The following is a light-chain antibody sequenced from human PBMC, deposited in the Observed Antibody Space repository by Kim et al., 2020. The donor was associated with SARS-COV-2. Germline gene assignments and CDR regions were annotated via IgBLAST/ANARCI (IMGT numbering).Light chain of an antibody. CDR1: QSVSIY. CDR2: DTS. CDR3: QQRSSWPIT. J-gene: IGKJ5*01. Sequence: LSPGERATPSCRASQSVSIYLAWYQQKPGQAPRLLIYDTSNRAPGIPARFSGSGSGTDFTLTISSLEPEDFAIYYCQQRSSWPITFGQGTRLEIK. V-gene: IGKV3-11*01.